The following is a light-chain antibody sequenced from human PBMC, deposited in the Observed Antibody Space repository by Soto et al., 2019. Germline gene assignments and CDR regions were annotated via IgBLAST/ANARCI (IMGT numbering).Light chain of an antibody. Sequence: QSVLTQPASVSGSPGQSITIPCTGTSSDIGAYYYISWYQQHPGKAPKVMIYDVSSRPSGVSNRFSGSKSGNTASLTISGLQAEDEADYCCCSYTTISTYVFGTGTKLTVL. CDR1: SSDIGAYYY. J-gene: IGLJ1*01. CDR2: DVS. CDR3: CSYTTISTYV. V-gene: IGLV2-14*01.